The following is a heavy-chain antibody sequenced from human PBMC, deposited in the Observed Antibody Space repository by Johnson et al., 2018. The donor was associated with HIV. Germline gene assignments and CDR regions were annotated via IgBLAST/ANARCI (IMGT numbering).Heavy chain of an antibody. CDR1: GFTFDDYG. J-gene: IGHJ3*02. D-gene: IGHD3-9*01. CDR3: AKLDDGFDI. Sequence: EVQLVESGGGVVRPGRSLRLSCAASGFTFDDYGMSWVRQATGKGLEWVSAIGTAGATYYPGSVKGRFTISRDNRKYSLYLQMNSLRTEDTALYYCAKLDDGFDIWGHGTMVTVSS. V-gene: IGHV3-43*02. CDR2: IGTAGAT.